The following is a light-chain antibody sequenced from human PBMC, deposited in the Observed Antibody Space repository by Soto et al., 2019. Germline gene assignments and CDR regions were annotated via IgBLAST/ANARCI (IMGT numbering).Light chain of an antibody. J-gene: IGLJ2*01. V-gene: IGLV1-40*01. Sequence: QSVLTQPPSLSGAPGQRVTISCTGRSSNIGAGYDVHWYQQLPGTAPKLLIYGNSNRPSGVPDRFSGSKSGTSASLAITGLQAEDDADYYCQSYDSSLSVVFGGGTKLTVL. CDR3: QSYDSSLSVV. CDR1: SSNIGAGYD. CDR2: GNS.